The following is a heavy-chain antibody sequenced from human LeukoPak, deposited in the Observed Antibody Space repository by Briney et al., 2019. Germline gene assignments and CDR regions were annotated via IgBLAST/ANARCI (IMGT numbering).Heavy chain of an antibody. CDR1: GGSISSSSYY. CDR2: IYYSGST. J-gene: IGHJ3*02. V-gene: IGHV4-39*01. Sequence: SETLSLTCTVSGGSISSSSYYWGWIRQPPGKGLEWIGSIYYSGSTYYNPSLKSRVTISVDTSKNQFSLKLSSVTAADTAVYYCARWVLRYFDWSPHHQYDAFDIWGQGTIVTVSS. CDR3: ARWVLRYFDWSPHHQYDAFDI. D-gene: IGHD3-9*01.